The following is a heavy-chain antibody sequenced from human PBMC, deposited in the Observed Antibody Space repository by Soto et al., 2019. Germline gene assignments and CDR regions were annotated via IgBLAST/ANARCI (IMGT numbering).Heavy chain of an antibody. D-gene: IGHD5-18*01. CDR2: ISSSGVST. CDR1: GFTFSSYA. CDR3: AKDLDTAMVGLFDY. V-gene: IGHV3-23*01. Sequence: EVQLLESGGGLVQPGGSLRLSCAASGFTFSSYAMSWVRQAPGKGLEWVSAISSSGVSTYYADSVKGRFTISRDTSKNTLYLQMNSLRAEDTAVYYCAKDLDTAMVGLFDYLGRGSLVTVSS. J-gene: IGHJ4*02.